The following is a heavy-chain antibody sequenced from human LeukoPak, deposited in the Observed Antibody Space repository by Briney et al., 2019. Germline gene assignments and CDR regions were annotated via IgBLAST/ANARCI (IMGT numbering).Heavy chain of an antibody. J-gene: IGHJ4*02. CDR3: AKELARILNTDHFDY. V-gene: IGHV3-23*01. Sequence: GGSLRLSCAASGFTFNSYAMSWVRQAPGKGLEWVSAISGSGGSTYYADSVKGRFTISRDNSKNTLYLQMNSLRAEDTAVYYCAKELARILNTDHFDYWGQGTLVTVSS. CDR2: ISGSGGST. CDR1: GFTFNSYA. D-gene: IGHD2-8*02.